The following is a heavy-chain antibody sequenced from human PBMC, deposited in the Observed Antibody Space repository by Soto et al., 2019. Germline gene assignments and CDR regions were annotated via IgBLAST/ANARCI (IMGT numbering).Heavy chain of an antibody. V-gene: IGHV3-15*01. CDR3: TTNWNYGFYYGMDV. CDR2: IKSKTDGGTT. Sequence: GGSLRLSCAASGFTFSNAWMSWVRQAPGKGLEWVGRIKSKTDGGTTDYAAPVKGRFTISRDDSKNTLYLQMSSLKTEDTAVYYCTTNWNYGFYYGMDVWGQGTTVTVSS. CDR1: GFTFSNAW. J-gene: IGHJ6*02. D-gene: IGHD1-7*01.